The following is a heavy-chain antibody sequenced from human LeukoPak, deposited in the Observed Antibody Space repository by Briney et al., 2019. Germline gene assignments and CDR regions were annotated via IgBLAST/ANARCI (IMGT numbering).Heavy chain of an antibody. D-gene: IGHD3-22*01. CDR3: TTERGSSGYYYFSV. J-gene: IGHJ4*02. CDR1: GFTLSNAW. CDR2: IKSKTDDGTT. Sequence: GAALRLSCAASGFTLSNAWMSWVRQAPGKGLEWVGRIKSKTDDGTTDNAAPVKGRFTISRDDSKNTLYLQMNSLKTEDTAVYYCTTERGSSGYYYFSVWGLGTLVTGTS. V-gene: IGHV3-15*01.